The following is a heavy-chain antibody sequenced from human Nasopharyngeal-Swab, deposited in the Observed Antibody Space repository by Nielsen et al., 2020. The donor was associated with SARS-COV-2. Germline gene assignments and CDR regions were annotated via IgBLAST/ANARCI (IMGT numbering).Heavy chain of an antibody. CDR2: IKQDGSEK. V-gene: IGHV3-7*01. CDR1: GFTFSSYW. CDR3: ARDGGSSWYYWFDP. J-gene: IGHJ5*02. D-gene: IGHD6-13*01. Sequence: GGSLRLSCAASGFTFSSYWMSWVRQAPGKGLEWVANIKQDGSEKYYVDSVKGRFTISRDNAKNSLYLQMNSLRAEDTAVYYCARDGGSSWYYWFDPWGQGTLVTVSS.